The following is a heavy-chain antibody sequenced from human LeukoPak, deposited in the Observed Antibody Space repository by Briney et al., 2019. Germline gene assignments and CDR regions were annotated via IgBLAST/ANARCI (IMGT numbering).Heavy chain of an antibody. D-gene: IGHD5-18*01. V-gene: IGHV1-24*01. Sequence: GASVKVSCKASGGTFSSYAISWVRQAPGQGLEWMGGFDPEDGETIYAQKFQGRVTMTEDTSTDTAYMELSSLRSEDTAVYYCAPLADTAMVDYWGQGTLVTVSS. J-gene: IGHJ4*02. CDR1: GGTFSSYA. CDR3: APLADTAMVDY. CDR2: FDPEDGET.